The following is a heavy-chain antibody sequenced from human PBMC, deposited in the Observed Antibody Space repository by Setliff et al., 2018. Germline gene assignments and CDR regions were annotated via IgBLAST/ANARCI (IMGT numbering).Heavy chain of an antibody. CDR3: ARDRFRGLHSTPRWFDP. Sequence: PSETLSLTCTVSGGSISSYYWSWIRQPPGKGLEWIGYIYYSGSTNYNPSLKSRVTISVDTSKNQFSLKLSSVTAADTAGDYCARDRFRGLHSTPRWFDPWGQGTLGTGSS. CDR2: IYYSGST. CDR1: GGSISSYY. V-gene: IGHV4-59*01. D-gene: IGHD4-4*01. J-gene: IGHJ5*02.